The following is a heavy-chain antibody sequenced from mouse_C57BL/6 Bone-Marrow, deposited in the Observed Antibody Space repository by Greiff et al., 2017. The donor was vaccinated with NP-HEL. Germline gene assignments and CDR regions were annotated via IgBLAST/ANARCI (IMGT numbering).Heavy chain of an antibody. V-gene: IGHV1-26*01. D-gene: IGHD2-2*01. CDR3: ARWGGYDPFAY. Sequence: VQLKQSGPELVKPGASVKISCKASGYTFTDYYMNWVKQSHGKSLEWIGDINPNNGGTSYNQKFKGKATLTVDKSSSTAYMELRSLTSEDSAAYYCARWGGYDPFAYWGQGTLVTVSA. J-gene: IGHJ3*01. CDR1: GYTFTDYY. CDR2: INPNNGGT.